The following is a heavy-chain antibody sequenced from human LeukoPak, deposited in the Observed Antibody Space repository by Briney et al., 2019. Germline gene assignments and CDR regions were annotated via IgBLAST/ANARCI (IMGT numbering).Heavy chain of an antibody. V-gene: IGHV4-34*01. CDR2: INHSGST. J-gene: IGHJ6*03. D-gene: IGHD3-10*01. CDR3: ARAGRIPRYYYYYMDV. CDR1: GGSFSGYY. Sequence: SETLSLTCAVYGGSFSGYYWSWIRQPPGKGLEWIGEINHSGSTNYNPSLKGRVTISVDTSKNQFSLKLSSVTAADTAVYYCARAGRIPRYYYYYMDVWGKGTTVTVSS.